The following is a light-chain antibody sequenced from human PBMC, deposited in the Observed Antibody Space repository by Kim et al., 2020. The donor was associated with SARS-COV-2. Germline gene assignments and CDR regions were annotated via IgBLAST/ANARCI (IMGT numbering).Light chain of an antibody. V-gene: IGKV1-27*01. Sequence: SLSASVGDRVTITCRARQGISNYLAWYQQKPGKVPKILIYAAATLQSGVPSRFSGSGSGTDFTLPISSVQPEDVATYYCQESSGTFGQGTKVDIK. CDR1: QGISNY. CDR3: QESSGT. J-gene: IGKJ1*01. CDR2: AAA.